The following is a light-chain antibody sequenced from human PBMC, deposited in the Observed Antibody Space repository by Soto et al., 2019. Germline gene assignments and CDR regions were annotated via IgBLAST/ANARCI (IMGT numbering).Light chain of an antibody. CDR2: DVS. Sequence: QSAPTQPASVSGSPGQSITISCTGTSSDVGGYNYVSWYQHHPGKAPKLMIYDVSNRPSGVSNRFSGSKSGNTASLTISGLQAEDEADYYCSSYTSSSTLLFGGGTKLTVL. CDR1: SSDVGGYNY. V-gene: IGLV2-14*03. CDR3: SSYTSSSTLL. J-gene: IGLJ2*01.